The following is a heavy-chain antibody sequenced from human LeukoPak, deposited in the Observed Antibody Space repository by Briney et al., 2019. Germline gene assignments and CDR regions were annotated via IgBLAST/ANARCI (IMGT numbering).Heavy chain of an antibody. CDR3: ARAPSHPTVTTLHFDY. J-gene: IGHJ4*02. D-gene: IGHD4-11*01. V-gene: IGHV6-1*01. CDR2: TYYRSKWYN. CDR1: GDSVSSDSAA. Sequence: SQTLSLTCVISGDSVSSDSAAWNWIRQSPSRGLEWLGRTYYRSKWYNDYAVSVKSRITINPDTSKNQFSLQLNSVTPEGTAVYYCARAPSHPTVTTLHFDYWGQGTLVTVSS.